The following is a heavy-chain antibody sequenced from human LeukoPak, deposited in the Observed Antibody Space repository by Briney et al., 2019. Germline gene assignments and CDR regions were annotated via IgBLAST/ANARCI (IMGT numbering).Heavy chain of an antibody. CDR3: ARGGRVELPLTSLPEVAAFDI. CDR1: GGSISSYY. J-gene: IGHJ3*02. V-gene: IGHV4-59*06. D-gene: IGHD1-14*01. CDR2: IYYSGST. Sequence: RPSETLSLTCTVSGGSISSYYWSWIRQPPGKGLEWIGYIYYSGSTYYNPSLKSRVTISVDTSKNQFSLKLSSVTAADTAVYYCARGGRVELPLTSLPEVAAFDIWGQGTMVTVSS.